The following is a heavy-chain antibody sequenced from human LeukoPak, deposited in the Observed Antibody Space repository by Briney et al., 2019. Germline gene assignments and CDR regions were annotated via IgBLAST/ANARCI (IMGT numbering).Heavy chain of an antibody. J-gene: IGHJ4*02. D-gene: IGHD3/OR15-3a*01. CDR3: ARANYYNLLSSFTR. CDR1: GYTFTSYW. V-gene: IGHV5-51*01. Sequence: GESLKISCKASGYTFTSYWIGWVRQMPGKGLEWMGIIYPGDSETRYSPSFQGQVTISADKSISTAYLQWRSLKASDTAMYYCARANYYNLLSSFTRWGQGTLVTVSS. CDR2: IYPGDSET.